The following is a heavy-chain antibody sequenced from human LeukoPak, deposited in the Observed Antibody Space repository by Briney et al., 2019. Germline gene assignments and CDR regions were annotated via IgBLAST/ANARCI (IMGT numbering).Heavy chain of an antibody. V-gene: IGHV3-20*04. CDR2: INWDGDST. Sequence: GGSLRLSCAASGFTFDDYDMKWVRQAPGKGLEWVSGINWDGDSTTYVGSVKGRFTISRDNAKNSLYLQMNSLRAEDTAVYYCAELGITMIGGVWGKGTTVTISS. CDR3: AELGITMIGGV. D-gene: IGHD3-10*02. CDR1: GFTFDDYD. J-gene: IGHJ6*04.